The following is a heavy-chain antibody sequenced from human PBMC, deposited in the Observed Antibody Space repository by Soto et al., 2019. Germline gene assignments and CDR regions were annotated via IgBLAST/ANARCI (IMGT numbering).Heavy chain of an antibody. J-gene: IGHJ3*02. D-gene: IGHD6-6*01. CDR2: ISYDGSNK. V-gene: IGHV3-30-3*01. CDR3: ARDFLAARVFRGAFDI. Sequence: QVQLVESGGGVVQPGRSLRLSCAASGFTFSSYAMHWVRQAPGKGLEWVAVISYDGSNKYYADSVKGRFTISRDNSKNTLYLQMNSLRAEDTAVYYCARDFLAARVFRGAFDIWGQGTMVTVSS. CDR1: GFTFSSYA.